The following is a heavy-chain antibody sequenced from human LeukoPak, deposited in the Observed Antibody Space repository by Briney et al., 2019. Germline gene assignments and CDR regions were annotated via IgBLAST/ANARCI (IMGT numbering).Heavy chain of an antibody. V-gene: IGHV3-48*03. CDR2: ISSNGSTI. Sequence: GGSLRLSCAASGFTFSSYEMNWVRQAPGKGLEWVSYISSNGSTIYHADSVKGRFTISRDNTKNSLYLQMNRLRAEHTAVYYCAREGAADGHYYGMDVWGNGTTVTVSS. CDR1: GFTFSSYE. J-gene: IGHJ6*04. D-gene: IGHD6-13*01. CDR3: AREGAADGHYYGMDV.